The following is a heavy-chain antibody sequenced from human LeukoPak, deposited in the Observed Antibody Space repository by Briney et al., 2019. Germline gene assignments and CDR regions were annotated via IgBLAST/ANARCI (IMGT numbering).Heavy chain of an antibody. V-gene: IGHV4-39*07. J-gene: IGHJ4*02. D-gene: IGHD3-10*01. CDR3: ARGSFISYGSGSYYAG. CDR1: GGSISSYY. CDR2: IYHSGST. Sequence: SETLSLTCTVSGGSISSYYWGWIRQPPGRGLEWIGTIYHSGSTYYNPSLKSRVTISVDTSKNQFSLKLSSVTAADTAVYYCARGSFISYGSGSYYAGWGQGTLVTVSS.